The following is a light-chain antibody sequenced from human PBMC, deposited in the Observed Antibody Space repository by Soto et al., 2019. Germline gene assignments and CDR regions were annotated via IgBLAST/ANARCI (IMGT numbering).Light chain of an antibody. CDR1: LSVSVY. J-gene: IGKJ5*01. CDR2: DAS. V-gene: IGKV3-11*01. Sequence: VVLTQSPATLSLSPGERATLSCRTSLSVSVYLDWYQQKPGQAPRLLISDASNRATGIPARFSGSGSGTDFTLTISSLNPEDFAVYFCHQRQYWPPITGGQGTPLE. CDR3: HQRQYWPPIT.